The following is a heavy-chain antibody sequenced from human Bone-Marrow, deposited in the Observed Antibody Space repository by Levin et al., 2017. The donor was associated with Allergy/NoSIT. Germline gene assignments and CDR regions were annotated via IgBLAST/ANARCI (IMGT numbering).Heavy chain of an antibody. Sequence: QRGESLKISCAASGFTFSSYGMHWVRQAPGKGLEWVAVISYDGSNKYYADSVKGRFTISRDNSKNTLYLQMNSLRAEDTAVYYCAKVTIAVAGTTDYYFDYWGQGTLVTVSS. CDR1: GFTFSSYG. D-gene: IGHD6-19*01. CDR3: AKVTIAVAGTTDYYFDY. V-gene: IGHV3-30*18. J-gene: IGHJ4*02. CDR2: ISYDGSNK.